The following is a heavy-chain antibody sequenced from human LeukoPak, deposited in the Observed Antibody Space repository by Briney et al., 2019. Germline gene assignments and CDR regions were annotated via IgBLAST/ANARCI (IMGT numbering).Heavy chain of an antibody. Sequence: GGSLRLSCAASGFTFSDYYMSWIRQAPGRGLEWVSYISSSSSYTNYADSVKGRFTISRDNAKNSLYLQMNSLRAEDTAVCYCARSSYDILTGYYNYWGQGTLVTVSS. CDR2: ISSSSSYT. D-gene: IGHD3-9*01. V-gene: IGHV3-11*06. CDR1: GFTFSDYY. J-gene: IGHJ4*02. CDR3: ARSSYDILTGYYNY.